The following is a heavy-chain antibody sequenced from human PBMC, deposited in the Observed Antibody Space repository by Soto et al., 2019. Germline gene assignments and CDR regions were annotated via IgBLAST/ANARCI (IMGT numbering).Heavy chain of an antibody. CDR1: GFTFRSYA. V-gene: IGHV3-21*01. D-gene: IGHD2-15*01. J-gene: IGHJ5*02. Sequence: PGGSQRLSCTASGFTFRSYAMNWVRQAPGKGLEWVSSISSSASHINYADSVKGRFTISRDNAKKSLYLQMNSLRAEDTAVYYCARGYTGYCSGGTCYWFDPWGQGTLVTVSS. CDR3: ARGYTGYCSGGTCYWFDP. CDR2: ISSSASHI.